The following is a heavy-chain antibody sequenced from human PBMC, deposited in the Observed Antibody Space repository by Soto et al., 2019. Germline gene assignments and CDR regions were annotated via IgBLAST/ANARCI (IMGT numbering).Heavy chain of an antibody. CDR1: GYTFTSYA. CDR3: AREGVAPYYYYGMDV. V-gene: IGHV1-18*01. J-gene: IGHJ6*02. CDR2: ISTYNGDT. D-gene: IGHD5-12*01. Sequence: ASVKVSCKASGYTFTSYALHWVRQAPGQGLEWMGWISTYNGDTNYAQTFQGRVTMTTDTSTSTVHMEVRSLRSDDTAVYYCAREGVAPYYYYGMDVWGQGTPVTVSS.